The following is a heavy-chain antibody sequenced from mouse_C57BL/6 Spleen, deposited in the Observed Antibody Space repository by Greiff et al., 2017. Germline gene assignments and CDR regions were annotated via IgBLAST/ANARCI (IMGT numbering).Heavy chain of an antibody. J-gene: IGHJ4*01. Sequence: EVQRVESGGGLVQPGGSLKLSCAASGFTFSDYYMYWVRQTPEKRLEWVAYLSSGGDYIYYADTVKGRFTISRDNARNTLYLQMSSLKSEDTAMYYCTREGGNYPYAMDYWGQGTSVTVSS. CDR2: LSSGGDYI. CDR3: TREGGNYPYAMDY. CDR1: GFTFSDYY. V-gene: IGHV5-9-1*02. D-gene: IGHD2-1*01.